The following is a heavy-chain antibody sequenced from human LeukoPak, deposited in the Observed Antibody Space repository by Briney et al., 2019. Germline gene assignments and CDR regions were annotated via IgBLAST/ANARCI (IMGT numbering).Heavy chain of an antibody. CDR1: GGSISSYY. Sequence: PSETLSLTCTVSGGSISSYYWSWIRQPPGKGLEWIGYIYYSGSTNYNPSLKSRVTISVDTSKNQFSLKLSSVTAADTAVYCCASAPGWFDPWGQGTLVTVSP. J-gene: IGHJ5*02. V-gene: IGHV4-59*01. CDR2: IYYSGST. CDR3: ASAPGWFDP.